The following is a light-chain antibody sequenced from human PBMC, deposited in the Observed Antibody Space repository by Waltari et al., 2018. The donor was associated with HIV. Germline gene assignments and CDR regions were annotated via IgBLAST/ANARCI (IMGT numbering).Light chain of an antibody. V-gene: IGLV3-1*01. J-gene: IGLJ3*02. CDR3: QAWDSSTWV. CDR1: KLGDKY. Sequence: SYELTQPPSVSVSPGQTASITCSGDKLGDKYACWYQQQPGQSPVLSIYQDSKRPSGIPERFSGSNSGNTATLTISGTQAMDEADYYCQAWDSSTWVFGGGTKLTVL. CDR2: QDS.